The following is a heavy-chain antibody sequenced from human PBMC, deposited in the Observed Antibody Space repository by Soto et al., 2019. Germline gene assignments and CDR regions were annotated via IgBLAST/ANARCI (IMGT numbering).Heavy chain of an antibody. CDR1: GYTFTSYG. J-gene: IGHJ6*02. Sequence: GASVKVSCKASGYTFTSYGISWVRQAPGQGLEWMGWISAYNGNTNYAQKLQGRVTMTTDTSTSTAYMELRSLGSDDTAVYYCARSRMVRGVIFSTVGSDYYYGMDVWGQGTTVTVSS. CDR2: ISAYNGNT. D-gene: IGHD3-10*01. CDR3: ARSRMVRGVIFSTVGSDYYYGMDV. V-gene: IGHV1-18*01.